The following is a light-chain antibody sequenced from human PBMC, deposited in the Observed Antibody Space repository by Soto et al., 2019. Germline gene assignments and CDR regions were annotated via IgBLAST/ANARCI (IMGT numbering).Light chain of an antibody. J-gene: IGLJ1*01. CDR3: SSYTSSSTPYV. V-gene: IGLV2-14*01. CDR2: DVS. CDR1: RSDFCGYNY. Sequence: QSVLTQPAPLAGSPGQSIPISCTGTRSDFCGYNYVSWYQQHPGKAPKLMIYDVSNRPSGVSNRFSGSKSGNTASLTISGLQAEDEADYYCSSYTSSSTPYVFGTGTKVTVL.